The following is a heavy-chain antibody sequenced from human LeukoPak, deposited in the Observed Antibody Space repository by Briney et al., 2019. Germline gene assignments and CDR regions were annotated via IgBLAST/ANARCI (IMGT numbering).Heavy chain of an antibody. CDR3: ARTYYYDSSGYYYDFYFDY. V-gene: IGHV4-59*12. J-gene: IGHJ4*02. D-gene: IGHD3-22*01. Sequence: SSETLSLTCTVSGGSITTYYWSWVRQPPGKGLEWIGYSSNNGSTKYNPSLKSRVTISVDTSKNQFSLKLSSVTAADTAVYYCARTYYYDSSGYYYDFYFDYWGQETLVTVSS. CDR2: SSNNGST. CDR1: GGSITTYY.